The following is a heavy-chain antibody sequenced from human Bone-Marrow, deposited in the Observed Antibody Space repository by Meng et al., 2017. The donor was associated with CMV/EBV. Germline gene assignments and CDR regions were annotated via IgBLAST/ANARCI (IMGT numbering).Heavy chain of an antibody. J-gene: IGHJ6*02. V-gene: IGHV3-11*04. CDR1: GFTFSDYY. CDR2: TSSSASTI. CDR3: ARVEISRQAYGLAV. D-gene: IGHD1-1*01. Sequence: GGSLRLSCAASGFTFSDYYMSWIRQAPGKGLEWVSYTSSSASTIYYAESVKGRFTISRDNAKNSLYLQMNSLRAEDTAVYYCARVEISRQAYGLAVWGQGATVPVAS.